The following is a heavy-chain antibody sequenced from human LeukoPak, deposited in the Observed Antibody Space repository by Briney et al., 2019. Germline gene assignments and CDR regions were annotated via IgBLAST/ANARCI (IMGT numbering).Heavy chain of an antibody. D-gene: IGHD3-22*01. CDR2: INHSGST. Sequence: SETLSLTCAVYGGSFSGYYWSWIRQPPGKGLEWIGEINHSGSTNYNPSLKSRVTISVDTSKNQFSLKLSSMTAADTAVYYCARGGRSSGYYRFDPWGQGTLVTVSS. CDR3: ARGGRSSGYYRFDP. V-gene: IGHV4-34*01. CDR1: GGSFSGYY. J-gene: IGHJ5*02.